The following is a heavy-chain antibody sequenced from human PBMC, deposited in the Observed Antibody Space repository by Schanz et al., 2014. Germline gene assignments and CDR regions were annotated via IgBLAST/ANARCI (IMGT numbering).Heavy chain of an antibody. CDR3: ARDLAGGGNDV. D-gene: IGHD2-15*01. CDR2: ISDDGSRR. V-gene: IGHV3-30*04. J-gene: IGHJ4*02. Sequence: VHLVESGGGVVQPGRSLRLSCAASGFIFSYYTIHWVRQAPGKGLEWVAVISDDGSRRHYADFVTGRFTISRDNSKDTVYLQMNSLRAEDTAVYYCARDLAGGGNDVWGQGTLVTVSS. CDR1: GFIFSYYT.